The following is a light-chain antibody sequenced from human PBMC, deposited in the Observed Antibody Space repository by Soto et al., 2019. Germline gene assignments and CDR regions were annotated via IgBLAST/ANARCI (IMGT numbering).Light chain of an antibody. CDR3: SSYACSVTHYV. CDR2: EVT. CDR1: SSDVGNYNL. V-gene: IGLV2-23*02. Sequence: QSALTQPASVSGSPGQSITISCTGTSSDVGNYNLVSWYQQHPDKAPKLMIYEVTKRPSGVSNRFSGSKSGNTASLTISGLQAEDEADSYFSSYACSVTHYVFGAGTKLTVL. J-gene: IGLJ1*01.